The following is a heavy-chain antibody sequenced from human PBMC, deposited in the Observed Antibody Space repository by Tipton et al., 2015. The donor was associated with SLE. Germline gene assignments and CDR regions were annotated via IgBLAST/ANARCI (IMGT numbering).Heavy chain of an antibody. CDR3: ARVGVVPIFDY. CDR1: GGSISSGGYY. J-gene: IGHJ4*02. D-gene: IGHD3-10*01. CDR2: IYYSGST. V-gene: IGHV4-31*03. Sequence: TLSLTCTVSGGSISSGGYYWCWIRQHPGKGLEWIWYIYYSGSTYYNPSLKSRVTISLDTSKNQFSLKLTSVTAADTAVYYCARVGVVPIFDYWGQGTLVTVSS.